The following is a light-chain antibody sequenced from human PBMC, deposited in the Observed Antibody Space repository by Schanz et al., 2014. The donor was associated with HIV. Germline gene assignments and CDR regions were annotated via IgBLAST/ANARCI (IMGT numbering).Light chain of an antibody. Sequence: AIQMTQSPSSLSASVGDRVTITCRASQDIRNDLGWYQQKPGKAPKLLISAASSLQSGVPPRFSGSGSGTDFTLTISSLQPEDFATYFCQQTNSFPLTFGGGTKVEIK. CDR3: QQTNSFPLT. CDR2: AAS. J-gene: IGKJ4*01. V-gene: IGKV1-6*01. CDR1: QDIRND.